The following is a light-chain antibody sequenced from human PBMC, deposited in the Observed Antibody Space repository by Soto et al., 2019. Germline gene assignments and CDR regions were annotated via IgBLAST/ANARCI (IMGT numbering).Light chain of an antibody. CDR1: QSVNNW. Sequence: DIQMTQSPSTLSASVGDRATITCRASQSVNNWLAWYQQKPGKAPKLLIYDASSLERGVTSRFSGSVSGTEFTLTIGCLQPEDFATYTCQHYTGNSRTFGQGTKV. V-gene: IGKV1-5*01. J-gene: IGKJ1*01. CDR3: QHYTGNSRT. CDR2: DAS.